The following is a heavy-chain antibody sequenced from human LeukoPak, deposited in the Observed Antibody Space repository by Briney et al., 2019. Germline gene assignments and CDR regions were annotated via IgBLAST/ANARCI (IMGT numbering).Heavy chain of an antibody. CDR3: ARGDGYY. V-gene: IGHV3-74*01. J-gene: IGHJ4*02. D-gene: IGHD3-22*01. CDR2: IKTDGTST. CDR1: GFSISGYW. Sequence: GGSLRLSCAASGFSISGYWMHWVRQAPGKGLMWVSRIKTDGTSTDYADSVQGRFTISRDNAKNTLYLQMNSLRAEDTAVYYCARGDGYYWGQGTLVTVSS.